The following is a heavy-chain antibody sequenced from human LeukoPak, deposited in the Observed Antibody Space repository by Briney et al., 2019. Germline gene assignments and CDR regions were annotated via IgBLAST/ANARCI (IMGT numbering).Heavy chain of an antibody. D-gene: IGHD6-19*01. Sequence: GGSLRLSCAASGFTFSSYAMHWVRQAPGKGLEWVAVKSYDGSNKYYADSVKGRFTISRDNSKNTLYLQMNSLRAEDTAVYYCARVTPVAGHFDYWGQGTLVTVSS. CDR1: GFTFSSYA. CDR2: KSYDGSNK. CDR3: ARVTPVAGHFDY. V-gene: IGHV3-30-3*01. J-gene: IGHJ4*02.